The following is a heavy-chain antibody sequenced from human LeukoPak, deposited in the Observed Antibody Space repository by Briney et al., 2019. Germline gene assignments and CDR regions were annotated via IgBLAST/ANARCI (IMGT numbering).Heavy chain of an antibody. Sequence: GGSLRLSCAVSGFTFSAYGMQWVSQAPGKGLEWVSFIHFDARNTYYADSVKGRFTISRDDSTNTLFLLMNSLRAEDTATYYCARLKHSHDSSGFTADYWGQGTLVTVSS. V-gene: IGHV3-30*02. CDR2: IHFDARNT. CDR3: ARLKHSHDSSGFTADY. D-gene: IGHD3-22*01. J-gene: IGHJ4*02. CDR1: GFTFSAYG.